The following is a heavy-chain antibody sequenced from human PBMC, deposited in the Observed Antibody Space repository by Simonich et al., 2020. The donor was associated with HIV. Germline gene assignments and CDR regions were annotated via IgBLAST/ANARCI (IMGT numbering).Heavy chain of an antibody. V-gene: IGHV1-2*06. CDR1: GYTFNGYY. Sequence: QVQLVQSGAEVKKPGASMKFSCKASGYTFNGYYLHWVRQAPGQGLEWMGRINPNSGDTNFAQKVQGRFTMTRDTAISTAYMEVSMLKSDDTAVYFCATHGPGSSSSALDIWGQGTTVTVSS. J-gene: IGHJ3*02. D-gene: IGHD6-6*01. CDR3: ATHGPGSSSSALDI. CDR2: INPNSGDT.